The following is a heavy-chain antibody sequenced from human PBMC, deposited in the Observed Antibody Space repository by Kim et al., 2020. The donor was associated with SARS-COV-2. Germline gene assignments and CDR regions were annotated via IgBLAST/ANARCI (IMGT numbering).Heavy chain of an antibody. D-gene: IGHD3-22*01. V-gene: IGHV4-59*13. J-gene: IGHJ3*02. CDR3: ARAVGYYDSSGYYYGSRYAFDI. CDR2: IYYSGST. Sequence: SETLSLTCTVSGGSISSYYWSWIRQPPGKGLEWIGYIYYSGSTNYNPSLKSRVTISVDTSKNQFSLKLSSVTAADTAVYYCARAVGYYDSSGYYYGSRYAFDIWGQGTMVTVSS. CDR1: GGSISSYY.